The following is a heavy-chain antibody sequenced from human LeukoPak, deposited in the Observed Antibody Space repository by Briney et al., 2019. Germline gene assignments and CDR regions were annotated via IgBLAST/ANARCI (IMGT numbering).Heavy chain of an antibody. D-gene: IGHD5-12*01. J-gene: IGHJ4*02. Sequence: SETLSLTCSVSGGSISSYYWSWIRQPPGKGLEWIWYIYYSGSTNYNPSLKSRVTISVDTSKNPFSLKLSSVTAADTAVYYCARAIAVRGYSGYEWVYFDYWGQGTLVTVSS. CDR1: GGSISSYY. V-gene: IGHV4-59*01. CDR2: IYYSGST. CDR3: ARAIAVRGYSGYEWVYFDY.